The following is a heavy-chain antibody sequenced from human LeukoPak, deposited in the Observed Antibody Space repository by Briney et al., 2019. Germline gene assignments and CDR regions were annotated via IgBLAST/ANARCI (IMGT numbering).Heavy chain of an antibody. CDR3: ARDLWCSSTSCYTGFAWFDP. D-gene: IGHD2-2*02. CDR2: INPSGGST. J-gene: IGHJ5*02. V-gene: IGHV1-46*01. Sequence: ASVKVSCKASGYTFTSYYMHWVRQAPGQGLEWMGIINPSGGSTSYAQKFQGRVTMTTDTSTSTAYMELRSLRSDDTAVYYCARDLWCSSTSCYTGFAWFDPWGQGTLVTVSS. CDR1: GYTFTSYY.